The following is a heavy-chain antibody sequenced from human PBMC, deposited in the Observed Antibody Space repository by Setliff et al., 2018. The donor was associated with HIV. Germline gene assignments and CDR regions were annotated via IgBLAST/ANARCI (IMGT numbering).Heavy chain of an antibody. J-gene: IGHJ4*02. V-gene: IGHV4-34*01. CDR3: ASTTYYYDSSGYNSWPLFDY. CDR2: INDSGST. Sequence: SETLSLTCAVYNGSFSGYYWTWIRQPPGKGLEWIGEINDSGSTNYSPSLKSRVTISVDASRNQFSLRLSSVTAADTAVYYCASTTYYYDSSGYNSWPLFDYWGQGTLVTVSS. D-gene: IGHD3-22*01. CDR1: NGSFSGYY.